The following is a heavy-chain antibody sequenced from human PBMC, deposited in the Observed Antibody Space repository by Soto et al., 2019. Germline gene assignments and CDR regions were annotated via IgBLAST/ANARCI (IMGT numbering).Heavy chain of an antibody. D-gene: IGHD3-22*01. CDR3: ARVRYDSSGYYYSGSGFDY. Sequence: QVQLVQSGAEVKKPGASVKVSCKASGYTFTSYGISWVRQAPGQGLEWMGWISAYNGNTNYAQKLQGRVTMTTDTSTSKAYMELRSLRSDDTAVYYCARVRYDSSGYYYSGSGFDYWGQGTLVTVSS. CDR1: GYTFTSYG. CDR2: ISAYNGNT. J-gene: IGHJ4*02. V-gene: IGHV1-18*01.